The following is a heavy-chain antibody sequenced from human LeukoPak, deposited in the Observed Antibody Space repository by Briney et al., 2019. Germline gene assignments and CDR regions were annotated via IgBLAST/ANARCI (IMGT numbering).Heavy chain of an antibody. CDR3: ARQGDLDY. J-gene: IGHJ4*02. CDR2: ISSTSSAT. D-gene: IGHD3-16*01. CDR1: GFIFTSYS. V-gene: IGHV3-48*02. Sequence: GASLRLSCAASGFIFTSYSMNWVRQAPGKGLEFVSSISSTSSATYYADSVKGRFTISRDNAKNSMYLRMNSLRDEDTAVYYCARQGDLDYWGQGTLVTVCS.